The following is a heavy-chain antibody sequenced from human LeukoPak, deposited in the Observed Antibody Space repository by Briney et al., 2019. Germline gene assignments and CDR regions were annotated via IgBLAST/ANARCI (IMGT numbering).Heavy chain of an antibody. Sequence: GGSLRLSCAASGFTFISYWMHWVRQAPGKGLVWVSRINSDGSSTSYADSVEGRFTISRDNAKNTLYLQMNSLRAEDTAVYYCARGYSGTYRIDYWGQGTLVTVSS. V-gene: IGHV3-74*01. CDR1: GFTFISYW. CDR3: ARGYSGTYRIDY. CDR2: INSDGSST. D-gene: IGHD1-26*01. J-gene: IGHJ4*02.